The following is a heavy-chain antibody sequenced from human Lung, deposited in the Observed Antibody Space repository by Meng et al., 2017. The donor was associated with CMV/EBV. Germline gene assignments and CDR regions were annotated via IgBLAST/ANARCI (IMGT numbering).Heavy chain of an antibody. V-gene: IGHV4-34*01. J-gene: IGHJ4*02. CDR3: ARALVVPTASLED. Sequence: SETLSLXCAVYGGSFSGYYWSWIRQPPGRGLEWIGEINPSGSTNYNPSPKSRVTISVDTSKNQFSLKLSTVTAADTAVYYGARALVVPTASLEDWGQGTRVTVSS. D-gene: IGHD2-2*01. CDR1: GGSFSGYY. CDR2: INPSGST.